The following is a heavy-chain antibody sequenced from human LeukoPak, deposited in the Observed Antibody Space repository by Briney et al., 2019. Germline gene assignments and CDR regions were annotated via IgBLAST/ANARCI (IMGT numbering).Heavy chain of an antibody. CDR1: GYTFTGYY. D-gene: IGHD3-22*01. V-gene: IGHV1-2*02. Sequence: ASVKVSCKASGYTFTGYYMHWVRQAPGQGLEWMGWINPNSGGTNYAQKFQGRVTMTRDTSISTAYMELSRLRSDDTAVYYCARDPFNYYDSSGGGDYYGMDVWGQGTTVTVSS. CDR2: INPNSGGT. J-gene: IGHJ6*02. CDR3: ARDPFNYYDSSGGGDYYGMDV.